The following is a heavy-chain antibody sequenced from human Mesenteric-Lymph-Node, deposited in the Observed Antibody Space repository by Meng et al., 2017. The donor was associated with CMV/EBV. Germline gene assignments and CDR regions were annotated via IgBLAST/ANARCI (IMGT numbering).Heavy chain of an antibody. J-gene: IGHJ6*02. V-gene: IGHV3-30*02. CDR3: AKDRARGTIFGVALSGMDV. CDR1: GFTVSSNY. Sequence: GESLKISCAASGFTVSSNYMSWVRQAPGKGLEWVTSIRYDGDDKYYADSVQGRFTISRDNSNNMLFLQMNSLRVEDTAVYYCAKDRARGTIFGVALSGMDVWGQGTTVTVSS. D-gene: IGHD3-3*01. CDR2: IRYDGDDK.